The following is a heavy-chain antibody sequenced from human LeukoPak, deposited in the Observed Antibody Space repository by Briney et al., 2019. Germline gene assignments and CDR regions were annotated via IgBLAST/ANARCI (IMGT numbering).Heavy chain of an antibody. CDR2: ISSSSSYI. J-gene: IGHJ4*02. CDR1: GFTFSSYS. D-gene: IGHD3-22*01. V-gene: IGHV3-21*01. Sequence: GGSLRLSCAASGFTFSSYSMNWVRQAPGKGLEWVSSISSSSSYIYYADSVKGRFIISRDNAKNSLYLQMNSLRAEDTAVYYCAREFYYDSSGYYLDYWGQGTLVTVSS. CDR3: AREFYYDSSGYYLDY.